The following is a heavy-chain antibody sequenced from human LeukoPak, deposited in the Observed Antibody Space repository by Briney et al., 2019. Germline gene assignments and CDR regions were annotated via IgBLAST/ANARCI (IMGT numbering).Heavy chain of an antibody. CDR2: INHSGST. CDR3: ASRRRDGYNFRGFPFGY. D-gene: IGHD5-24*01. CDR1: GGSFSGYY. V-gene: IGHV4-34*01. Sequence: SETLSLTCAVYGGSFSGYYWGWIRQPPGKGLEWIGEINHSGSTNYNPSLKSRVTISVDTSKNQFSLKLSSVTAADTAVYYCASRRRDGYNFRGFPFGYWGQGTLVTVSS. J-gene: IGHJ4*02.